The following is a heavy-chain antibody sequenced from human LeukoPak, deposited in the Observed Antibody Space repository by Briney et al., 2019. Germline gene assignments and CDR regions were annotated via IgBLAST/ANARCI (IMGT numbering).Heavy chain of an antibody. J-gene: IGHJ4*02. CDR3: ARAFGGSFDY. V-gene: IGHV3-21*01. CDR1: GFTFSSYS. CDR2: ISGSSSYI. Sequence: GGSLRLSCAASGFTFSSYSMNWVRQAPGKWLEWVSSISGSSSYIYYADSVKGRFTISRDNAKNSLYLQMNSLRAEDTAVYYCARAFGGSFDYWGQGTLVTVSS. D-gene: IGHD4-23*01.